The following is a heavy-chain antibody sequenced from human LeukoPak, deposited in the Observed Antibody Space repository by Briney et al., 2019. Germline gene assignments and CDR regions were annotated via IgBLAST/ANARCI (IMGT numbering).Heavy chain of an antibody. CDR1: GYSISSGYY. Sequence: SETLSLTCTVSGYSISSGYYWGWIRQPPGKGLEWIGSIYHSGSTYYNPSLKSRVTISVDTSKKQFSLKLSSVTAADTAVYYCARVGGGSYLYFDYWGQGTLVTVSS. J-gene: IGHJ4*02. V-gene: IGHV4-38-2*02. CDR2: IYHSGST. D-gene: IGHD1-26*01. CDR3: ARVGGGSYLYFDY.